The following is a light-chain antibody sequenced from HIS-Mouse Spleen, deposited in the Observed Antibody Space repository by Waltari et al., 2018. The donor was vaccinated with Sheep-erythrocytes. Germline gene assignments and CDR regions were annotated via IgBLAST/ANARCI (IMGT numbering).Light chain of an antibody. CDR2: WAS. CDR3: QQYNRTPLT. J-gene: IGKJ4*01. V-gene: IGKV4-1*01. Sequence: DIVMTKSQTSLAVSLSAGATINSKSRQSDIYRHNNKNYLAWYQQNPGQPPKLLIYWASTRDSGVPDRFSGSGSGTDFTLTISSLQAEDVAVYYCQQYNRTPLTFGGGTKVEIK. CDR1: QSDIYRHNNKNY.